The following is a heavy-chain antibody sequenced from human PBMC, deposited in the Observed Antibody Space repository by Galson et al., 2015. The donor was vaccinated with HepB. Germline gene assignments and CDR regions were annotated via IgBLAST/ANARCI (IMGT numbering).Heavy chain of an antibody. CDR2: ISVYNGNT. D-gene: IGHD6-6*01. CDR3: ARARYSSSPPDY. CDR1: RFIITNYG. V-gene: IGHV1-18*01. J-gene: IGHJ4*02. Sequence: SVKVSCKASRFIITNYGISWVRQAPGQGLEWMGWISVYNGNTNYAQKFQGRVTMTTDTSTTTAYMELRSLRSDDTAVYFCARARYSSSPPDYWGQGTLVTVSS.